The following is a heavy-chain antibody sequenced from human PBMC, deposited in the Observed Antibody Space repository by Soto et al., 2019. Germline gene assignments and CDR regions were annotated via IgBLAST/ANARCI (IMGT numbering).Heavy chain of an antibody. Sequence: EVQLVESGGGLVKPGGSLRLSCAASGFTFSSYSMNWVRQAPGKGLECVSSISSSSSYIYYADSVKGRFTISRDNAKNSLYLQMNSLRAEDTAVYYCARDSAQGSSSWYNWFDPWGQGTLVTVSS. V-gene: IGHV3-21*01. D-gene: IGHD6-13*01. CDR2: ISSSSSYI. J-gene: IGHJ5*02. CDR1: GFTFSSYS. CDR3: ARDSAQGSSSWYNWFDP.